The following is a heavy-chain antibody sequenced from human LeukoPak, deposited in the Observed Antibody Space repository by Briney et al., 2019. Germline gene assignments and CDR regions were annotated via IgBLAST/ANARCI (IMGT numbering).Heavy chain of an antibody. Sequence: PSETLSLTCTVSGGSISSSSYYWGWIRQPPGKGLEWIGSIYYSGSTYYNPSLKSRVTISVDTSKNQFSLKLSSVTAADTAVYYCARQIYDSSGSKPAVIDYWGQGTLVTVSS. CDR2: IYYSGST. D-gene: IGHD6-19*01. CDR1: GGSISSSSYY. J-gene: IGHJ4*02. V-gene: IGHV4-39*01. CDR3: ARQIYDSSGSKPAVIDY.